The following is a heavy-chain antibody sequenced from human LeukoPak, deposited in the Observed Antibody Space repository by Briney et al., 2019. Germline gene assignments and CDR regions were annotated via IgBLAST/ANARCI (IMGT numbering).Heavy chain of an antibody. CDR3: ARGRVVVIADAFDI. V-gene: IGHV3-30*04. D-gene: IGHD3-22*01. CDR2: ISDDGSNK. J-gene: IGHJ3*02. CDR1: RFTFSTYA. Sequence: GGSLRLSCAASRFTFSTYAMHWVRQAPGKGLEWVTFISDDGSNKYYADSVKGRFTIYRDNSKNTLHLQMNSLRPEDTAVYYCARGRVVVIADAFDIWGQGTMVTVSS.